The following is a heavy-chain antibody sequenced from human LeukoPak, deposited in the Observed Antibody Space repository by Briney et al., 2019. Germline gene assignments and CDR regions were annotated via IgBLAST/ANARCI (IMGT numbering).Heavy chain of an antibody. CDR1: GGSRSGYY. Sequence: SETLSLTCAVYGGSRSGYYWSWIRQPTGKGLEWIGEINHSGSTNYNPSLKSRVTISVDTSKNQFSLKLSSVTAADTAVYYCARGNRIVVVKPFDYWGQGTLVTVSS. V-gene: IGHV4-34*01. CDR2: INHSGST. J-gene: IGHJ4*02. D-gene: IGHD3-22*01. CDR3: ARGNRIVVVKPFDY.